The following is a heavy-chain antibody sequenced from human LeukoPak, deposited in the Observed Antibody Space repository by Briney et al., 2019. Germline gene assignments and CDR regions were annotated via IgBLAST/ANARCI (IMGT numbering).Heavy chain of an antibody. CDR3: AKDEAARPGLGFDY. Sequence: PGGSLRLSCAASEFTFSSYAMGWVRQAPGKGLEWVSAISGSGGSTYYADSVKGRFTISRDNSKNTLYLQMNSLRAEDTAVYYCAKDEAARPGLGFDYWGQGTLVTVSS. CDR2: ISGSGGST. J-gene: IGHJ4*02. V-gene: IGHV3-23*01. CDR1: EFTFSSYA. D-gene: IGHD6-6*01.